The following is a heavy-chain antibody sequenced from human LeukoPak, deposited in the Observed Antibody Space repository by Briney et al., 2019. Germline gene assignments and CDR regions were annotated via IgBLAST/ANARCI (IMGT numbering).Heavy chain of an antibody. V-gene: IGHV3-23*01. Sequence: GGSLRLSCAASGFTFSSYAMSWVRQAPGKGLEWVSAISGSGGSTYYADSVKGRFTISRDNSKNTLYLQMNSLRAEDTAVYYCAKDGGLWVSAHWGDSWGRGTLVTVSS. J-gene: IGHJ4*02. CDR2: ISGSGGST. CDR3: AKDGGLWVSAHWGDS. D-gene: IGHD7-27*01. CDR1: GFTFSSYA.